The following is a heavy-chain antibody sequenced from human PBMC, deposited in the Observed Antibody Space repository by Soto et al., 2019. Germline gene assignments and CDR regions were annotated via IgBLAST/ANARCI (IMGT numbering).Heavy chain of an antibody. CDR1: ADSVASTIAA. V-gene: IGHV6-1*01. CDR3: AREGVCSTTSCYTKGMDV. Sequence: SQPLSLSCPISADSVASTIAAWNWIRQSPSRGREWLGRTYYRSKWYNDYSVSVKSRITINPDTSKNQFSLQLNSVTPEDTAVYYCAREGVCSTTSCYTKGMDVWGPWTTVTVFS. CDR2: TYYRSKWYN. J-gene: IGHJ6*02. D-gene: IGHD2-2*02.